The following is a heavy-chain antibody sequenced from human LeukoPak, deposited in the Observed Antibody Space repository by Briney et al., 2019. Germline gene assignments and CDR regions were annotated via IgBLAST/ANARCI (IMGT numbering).Heavy chain of an antibody. CDR2: IIPILGIA. CDR3: ARDPTNWNLDY. V-gene: IGHV1-69*04. Sequence: ASVKVSCKASGGTFSSYAISWVRQAPGQGLEWMGRIIPILGIANYAQKFQGRVTITADKSTSTAYMELSSLRSEDTAVYYCARDPTNWNLDYWGQGTLVTVSS. D-gene: IGHD1-20*01. CDR1: GGTFSSYA. J-gene: IGHJ4*02.